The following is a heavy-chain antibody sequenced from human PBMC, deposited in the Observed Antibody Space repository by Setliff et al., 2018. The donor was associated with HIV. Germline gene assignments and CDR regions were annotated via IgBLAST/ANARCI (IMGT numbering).Heavy chain of an antibody. CDR3: AREEDYNFWSGYDWFDP. D-gene: IGHD3-3*01. V-gene: IGHV4-59*01. CDR1: GDSISTFY. J-gene: IGHJ5*02. CDR2: IYYSGST. Sequence: SETLSLTCTVSGDSISTFYWNWIRQPPGKGLEWIGSIYYSGSTNYNPSLKSRVTISVDTSKNQFSLKLSSVTAADTAVYYCAREEDYNFWSGYDWFDPWGQGTLVTVSS.